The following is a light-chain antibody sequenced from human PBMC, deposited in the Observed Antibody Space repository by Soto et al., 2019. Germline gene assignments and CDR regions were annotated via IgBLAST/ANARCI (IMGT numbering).Light chain of an antibody. CDR3: TSYVGSNIWV. J-gene: IGLJ3*02. CDR1: SSDVGAYKY. Sequence: QSALTQPPSASGSPGQSVTISCTGTSSDVGAYKYVSWYQQYPGKAPKLMIYEVSKRPSGVPDRFSGSKSGNTASLTVAGPQAEYEADYYCTSYVGSNIWVFGGGTKLTVL. V-gene: IGLV2-8*01. CDR2: EVS.